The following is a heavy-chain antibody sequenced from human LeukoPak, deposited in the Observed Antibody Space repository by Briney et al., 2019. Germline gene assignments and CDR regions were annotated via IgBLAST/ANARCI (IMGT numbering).Heavy chain of an antibody. CDR1: GGSVSSYY. J-gene: IGHJ5*02. Sequence: PSETLSLTCTVSGGSVSSYYWSWIRQPAGKGLEWIGRIYTSGSTNYNPSLKSRVTISVDTPKNQLSLKLTSVTAADTAVYYCARGGSGTYYNWVGWFDPWGQGTLVTVSS. V-gene: IGHV4-4*07. CDR3: ARGGSGTYYNWVGWFDP. CDR2: IYTSGST. D-gene: IGHD3-10*01.